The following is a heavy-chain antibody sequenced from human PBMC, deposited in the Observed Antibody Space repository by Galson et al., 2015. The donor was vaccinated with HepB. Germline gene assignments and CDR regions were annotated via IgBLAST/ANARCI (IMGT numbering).Heavy chain of an antibody. CDR1: GYTFTMYA. D-gene: IGHD6-13*01. CDR2: INVGNGNT. J-gene: IGHJ4*02. CDR3: ARSGRFGIAAADHGLY. V-gene: IGHV1-3*01. Sequence: SVKVSCKASGYTFTMYAMHWVRQAPGQRPEWMGWINVGNGNTKYSQKFQGRVTITRDTSASTAYMELGSLKSEDTAVYCCARSGRFGIAAADHGLYWGQGTLVTVSS.